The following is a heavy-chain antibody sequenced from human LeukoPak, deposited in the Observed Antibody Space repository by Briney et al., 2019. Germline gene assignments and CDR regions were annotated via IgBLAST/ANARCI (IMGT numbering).Heavy chain of an antibody. Sequence: SVKVSCKASGGTFSSYAISWVRQAPGQGLEWMEGIIPIFGTANYAQKFQGRVTITADESTSTAYMELSSLRSEDTAVYYCARVFIAKARVGAFDIWGQGTMVTVSS. D-gene: IGHD6-13*01. V-gene: IGHV1-69*13. CDR2: IIPIFGTA. J-gene: IGHJ3*02. CDR3: ARVFIAKARVGAFDI. CDR1: GGTFSSYA.